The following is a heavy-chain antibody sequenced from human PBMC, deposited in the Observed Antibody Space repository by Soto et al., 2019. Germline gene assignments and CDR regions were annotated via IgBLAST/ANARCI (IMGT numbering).Heavy chain of an antibody. Sequence: PGGSLRLSCAASGFTFSSYAMSWVRQAPGKGLEWVSAISGSGGSTYYADSVKGRFTISRDNSKNTLYLQMNSLRAEDTAVYYCAKDLGYSSSWYDAFDTWGQGTMVTVSS. J-gene: IGHJ3*02. CDR1: GFTFSSYA. CDR3: AKDLGYSSSWYDAFDT. D-gene: IGHD6-13*01. V-gene: IGHV3-23*01. CDR2: ISGSGGST.